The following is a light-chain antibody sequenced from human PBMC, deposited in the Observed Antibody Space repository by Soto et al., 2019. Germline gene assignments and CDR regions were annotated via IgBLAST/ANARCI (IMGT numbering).Light chain of an antibody. V-gene: IGKV3-15*01. CDR2: RAS. Sequence: EIVMTQSPATLSVSPGERATLSCRASQDVLTNLAWYQQKPGQSPRLLIYRASTRATSFPARFSGSGSGTDFTLTISSLQSEDFAVYYCQQYNNWPWTFGQGTKVDIK. CDR1: QDVLTN. CDR3: QQYNNWPWT. J-gene: IGKJ1*01.